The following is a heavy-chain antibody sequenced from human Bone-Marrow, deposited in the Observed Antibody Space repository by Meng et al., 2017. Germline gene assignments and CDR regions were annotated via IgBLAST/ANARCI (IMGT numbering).Heavy chain of an antibody. CDR1: GFTFSSYG. CDR3: ARERSGSYSLFSIYYYYYGMDV. J-gene: IGHJ6*02. V-gene: IGHV3-33*01. D-gene: IGHD1-26*01. Sequence: GESLKISCAASGFTFSSYGMHWVRQAPGKGLEWVAVIWYDGSNKYYADSVKGRFTISRDNSKNTLYLQMNSLRAEDTAVYYCARERSGSYSLFSIYYYYYGMDVWGQGTTVTVSS. CDR2: IWYDGSNK.